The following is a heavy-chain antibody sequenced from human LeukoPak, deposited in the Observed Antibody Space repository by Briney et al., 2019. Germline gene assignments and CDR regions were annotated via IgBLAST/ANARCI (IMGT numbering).Heavy chain of an antibody. Sequence: SETLSLTCAVYGGSFSGYYWSWIRQPPGKGLEWIAEINHSGSTNYNPSLKSRVTISLDTSTNQFSLKLSSMTAADTAAYYCGREAGRVDYVWGSSKSVYWGQRTLVTVPS. CDR1: GGSFSGYY. J-gene: IGHJ4*02. CDR3: GREAGRVDYVWGSSKSVY. V-gene: IGHV4-34*01. CDR2: INHSGST. D-gene: IGHD3-16*01.